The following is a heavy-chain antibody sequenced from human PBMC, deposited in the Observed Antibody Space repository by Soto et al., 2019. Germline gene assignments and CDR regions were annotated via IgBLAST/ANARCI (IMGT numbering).Heavy chain of an antibody. V-gene: IGHV1-8*01. Sequence: ASVKVSCTASGYTFTSYDINWVRQATGQGLEWMGWMNPNSGNTGYAQKFQGRVTMTRNTSISTAYMELSSLRSEDTAVYYCARGHGYSYNYYYMDVWGKGTTVTVSS. CDR2: MNPNSGNT. CDR3: ARGHGYSYNYYYMDV. J-gene: IGHJ6*03. D-gene: IGHD5-18*01. CDR1: GYTFTSYD.